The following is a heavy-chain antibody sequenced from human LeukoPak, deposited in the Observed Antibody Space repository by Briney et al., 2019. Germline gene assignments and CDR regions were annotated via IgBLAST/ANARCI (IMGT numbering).Heavy chain of an antibody. CDR3: ATAVAGTGNAFDI. V-gene: IGHV3-11*04. J-gene: IGHJ3*02. CDR1: GFTFSDYY. D-gene: IGHD6-19*01. Sequence: PGKSLTLSCAASGFTFSDYYMSWIRQAPGKGLEWVSYITSGSTIYYADSVKGRFTISRDNAKNSLYLQMNSLRAGDTAVYYCATAVAGTGNAFDIWGQGTMVTVSS. CDR2: ITSGSTI.